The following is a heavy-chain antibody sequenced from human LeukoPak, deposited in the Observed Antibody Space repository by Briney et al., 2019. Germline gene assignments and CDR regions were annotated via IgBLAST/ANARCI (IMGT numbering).Heavy chain of an antibody. J-gene: IGHJ4*02. CDR3: TTDDGSDSSGEADY. CDR2: IKSKTDGGTT. V-gene: IGHV3-15*01. D-gene: IGHD6-19*01. Sequence: PGGSLRLSCAASGFTFSNAWMSWVRQAPGKGLEWVGRIKSKTDGGTTDYAAPVKGRFTISRDDSKNTLYLQMNSLKTEGTAVYYCTTDDGSDSSGEADYWAREPWSPSPQ. CDR1: GFTFSNAW.